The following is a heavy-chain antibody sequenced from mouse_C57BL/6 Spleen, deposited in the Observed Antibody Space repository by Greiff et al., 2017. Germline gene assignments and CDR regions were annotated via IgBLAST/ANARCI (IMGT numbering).Heavy chain of an antibody. J-gene: IGHJ1*03. CDR3: ARVFITTVVAVYWYFDV. Sequence: VKLMESGAELVRPGTSVKMSRKASGYTFTNYWIGWAKQRPGHGLEWIGDIYPGGGYTNYNEKFKGKATLTAAKSSSTAYMQFSSLTSEDSAIYYCARVFITTVVAVYWYFDVWGTGTTVTVSS. CDR1: GYTFTNYW. D-gene: IGHD1-1*01. V-gene: IGHV1-63*01. CDR2: IYPGGGYT.